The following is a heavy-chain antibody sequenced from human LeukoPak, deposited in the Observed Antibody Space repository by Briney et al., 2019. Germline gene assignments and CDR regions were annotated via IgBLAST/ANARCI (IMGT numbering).Heavy chain of an antibody. Sequence: SETLSLTCAVYGGSFSGYYWSWIRQPPGKGLEWIGEINHSGSTNYNPSLKSRVTISVDTSKNQFSLKLSFVTAADTAVYYCALRASIDSGSYCFDYWGQGTLVTVSS. CDR3: ALRASIDSGSYCFDY. V-gene: IGHV4-34*01. CDR2: INHSGST. D-gene: IGHD1-26*01. J-gene: IGHJ4*02. CDR1: GGSFSGYY.